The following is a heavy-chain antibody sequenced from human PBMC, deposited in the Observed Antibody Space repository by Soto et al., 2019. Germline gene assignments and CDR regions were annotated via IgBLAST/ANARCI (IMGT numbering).Heavy chain of an antibody. V-gene: IGHV1-18*01. CDR2: ISGYNGNT. CDR3: AREDHAPYYYSGLGV. J-gene: IGHJ6*02. Sequence: QVQVVQSGDEVKKPGASVKVSCKASGYTFTNYGFSWVRQAPGQGLEWMGWISGYNGNTKYAEKFQGKVTMTKDTSTSTANMEKRSRKADDTNVYYSAREDHAPYYYSGLGVWGQGTAVTVSS. CDR1: GYTFTNYG.